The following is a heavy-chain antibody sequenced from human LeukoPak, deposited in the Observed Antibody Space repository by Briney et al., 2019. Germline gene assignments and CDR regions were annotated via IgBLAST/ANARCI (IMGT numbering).Heavy chain of an antibody. CDR2: ISGSGGST. Sequence: TGGSLRLSCAASGFTFSSYAMSWVRQAPGKGLEWVSAISGSGGSTYYADSVKGRFTISRDNAKNSLYLQMNSLRAEDTAVYYCARRPQNTMVRGTFDPWGQGTLVTVSS. J-gene: IGHJ5*02. D-gene: IGHD3-10*01. CDR3: ARRPQNTMVRGTFDP. V-gene: IGHV3-23*01. CDR1: GFTFSSYA.